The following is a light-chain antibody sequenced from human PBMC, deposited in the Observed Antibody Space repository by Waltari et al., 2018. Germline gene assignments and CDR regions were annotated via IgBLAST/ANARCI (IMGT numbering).Light chain of an antibody. CDR1: QSVSSSY. Sequence: EIVLTQSPGTLSLSPGERATLPCRASQSVSSSYLAWYQQKPGKAPRLLIYGASSRATGIADRFSGSGWWTDFTLTISRLEPEDFAVYYCQQYGSSPPWTFGQGTKVEIK. CDR3: QQYGSSPPWT. V-gene: IGKV3-20*01. J-gene: IGKJ1*01. CDR2: GAS.